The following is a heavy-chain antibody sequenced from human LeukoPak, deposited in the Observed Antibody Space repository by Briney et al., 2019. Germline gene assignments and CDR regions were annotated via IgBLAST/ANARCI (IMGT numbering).Heavy chain of an antibody. CDR2: IYHSGST. CDR1: GGSISSGGYS. D-gene: IGHD3-22*01. CDR3: ARVVVISDWYFDL. Sequence: SETLSLTCAVSGGSISSGGYSWSWIRQPPGKGLEWIGYIYHSGSTYYNPSLKSRVTISVDRSKNQFSLKLSSVTAADAAVYYCARVVVISDWYFDLWGRGTLVTVSS. J-gene: IGHJ2*01. V-gene: IGHV4-30-2*01.